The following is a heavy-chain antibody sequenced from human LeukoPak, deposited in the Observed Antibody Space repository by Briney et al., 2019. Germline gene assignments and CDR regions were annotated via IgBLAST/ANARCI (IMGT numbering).Heavy chain of an antibody. CDR3: ARDLVAATPGYFDY. CDR1: GYTITTYG. CDR2: ISAYNGNT. D-gene: IGHD2-15*01. V-gene: IGHV1-18*01. Sequence: ASVKVSCKASGYTITTYGINWVRQAPGQGLEWMGWISAYNGNTNYARKLQGRVTMTTDTSSTTAYMELRSLRSDDTAVYYCARDLVAATPGYFDYWGQGTLVTVSS. J-gene: IGHJ4*02.